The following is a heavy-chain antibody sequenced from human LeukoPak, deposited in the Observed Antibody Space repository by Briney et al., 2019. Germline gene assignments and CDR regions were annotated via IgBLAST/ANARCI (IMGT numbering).Heavy chain of an antibody. CDR3: ARVNTMIVVVIPDAFDI. J-gene: IGHJ3*02. V-gene: IGHV4-59*01. CDR2: IYYSGST. D-gene: IGHD3-22*01. CDR1: GGSISSYY. Sequence: SETLSLTCTVSGGSISSYYWSWIRQPPGKGLEWIGYIYYSGSTNYNPSLKSRVTISVDTSKNQFSLKLSSVTAADTAVYYCARVNTMIVVVIPDAFDIWGQGTMVTASS.